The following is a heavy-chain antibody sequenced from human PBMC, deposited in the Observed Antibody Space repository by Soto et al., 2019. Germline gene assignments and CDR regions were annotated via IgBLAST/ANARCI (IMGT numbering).Heavy chain of an antibody. Sequence: QVQLVQSGGELKKPGASVKVSCKASGYTFTNYAISWVRQAPGRGLEWMGWVNTYNGNPNYAQIFQGRVTMTTDTSTGTAYTELRSLKSDDSASYYCARDSQYSTSWQRFDSWGQGTLVTVSS. CDR2: VNTYNGNP. D-gene: IGHD6-13*01. V-gene: IGHV1-18*01. CDR1: GYTFTNYA. J-gene: IGHJ4*02. CDR3: ARDSQYSTSWQRFDS.